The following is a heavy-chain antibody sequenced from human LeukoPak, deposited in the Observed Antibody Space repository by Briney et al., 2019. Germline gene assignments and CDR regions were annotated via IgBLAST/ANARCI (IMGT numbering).Heavy chain of an antibody. CDR1: GGSISSSSYY. J-gene: IGHJ6*03. CDR2: IYYSGST. CDR3: ARDQERTYYMDV. Sequence: SETLSLTCTVSGGSISSSSYYWGWIRQPPGKGLEWIGSIYYSGSTYYNPSLKSRVTISVDTSKNQFSLKLSSVTAADTAVYYCARDQERTYYMDVWGKGTTVTVSS. V-gene: IGHV4-39*07.